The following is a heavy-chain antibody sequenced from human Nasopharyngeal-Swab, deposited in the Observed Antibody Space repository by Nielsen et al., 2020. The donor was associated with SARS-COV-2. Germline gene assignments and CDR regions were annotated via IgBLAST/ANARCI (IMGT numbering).Heavy chain of an antibody. CDR3: ARHSRVTTVVMVTLFDF. D-gene: IGHD4-23*01. V-gene: IGHV4-39*01. J-gene: IGHJ4*02. Sequence: WIRQPPGKGLEWIGSMSYSGVTFYNPSLRNRVTLSADTSKNLLSLKLDSVTAADTALYYCARHSRVTTVVMVTLFDFWGQGIQVTVSS. CDR2: MSYSGVT.